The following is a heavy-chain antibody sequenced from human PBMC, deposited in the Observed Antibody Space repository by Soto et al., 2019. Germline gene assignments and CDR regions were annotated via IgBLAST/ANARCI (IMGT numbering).Heavy chain of an antibody. V-gene: IGHV3-49*04. CDR1: GFTFGDYA. CDR3: TRDRDIVVVPAATTYYYYGMDV. CDR2: IRSKAYGGTT. J-gene: IGHJ6*02. Sequence: GGSLRLSCTASGFTFGDYAMSWVRQAPGKGLEWVGFIRSKAYGGTTEYAASVKGRFTISRDDSKSIAYLQMNSLKTEDTAVYYCTRDRDIVVVPAATTYYYYGMDVWGQGTTVTVSS. D-gene: IGHD2-2*01.